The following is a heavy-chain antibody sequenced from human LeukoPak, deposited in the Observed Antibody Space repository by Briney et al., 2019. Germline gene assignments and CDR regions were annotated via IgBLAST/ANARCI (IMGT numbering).Heavy chain of an antibody. D-gene: IGHD2-2*01. Sequence: PSETLSLTCAVYCGSFSGYYWSWIRQPPGKGLEWIGEINHSGSTNYNPSLKSRVTISVDTSKNQFSLKLSSVTAADTAVYYCARGKQGVVVPAARKAFDIWGQGTMVTVSS. CDR2: INHSGST. V-gene: IGHV4-34*01. CDR3: ARGKQGVVVPAARKAFDI. J-gene: IGHJ3*02. CDR1: CGSFSGYY.